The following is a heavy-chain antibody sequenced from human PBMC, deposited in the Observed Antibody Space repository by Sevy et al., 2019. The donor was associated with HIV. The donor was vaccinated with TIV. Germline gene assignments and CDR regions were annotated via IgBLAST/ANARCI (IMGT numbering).Heavy chain of an antibody. V-gene: IGHV3-15*07. CDR3: TTDTSISIH. J-gene: IGHJ1*01. CDR1: GFDFFNAW. Sequence: GESLKISCAASGFDFFNAWMNWVRQAPGKGLEWVGRIRSKTDGETTDFAAPVKGRFTISRDDSKNTLFLQMNSLKIEDTAVYYCTTDTSISIHWGLGTLVTVSS. D-gene: IGHD2-21*01. CDR2: IRSKTDGETT.